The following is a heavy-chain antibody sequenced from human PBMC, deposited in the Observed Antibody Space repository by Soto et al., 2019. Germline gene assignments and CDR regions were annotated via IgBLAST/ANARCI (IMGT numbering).Heavy chain of an antibody. J-gene: IGHJ6*02. CDR2: TYYRSKWYN. Sequence: SQTLSLTCAISGDSVSSNIAAWNWIRQSPSRGLEWLGRTYYRSKWYNDYAVSVKSRITINPDTSKNQFSLQLNSVTPEDTAVYYCARERYYDFWSGYIDVPYGMDVWGQGTTVTVSS. CDR1: GDSVSSNIAA. D-gene: IGHD3-3*01. V-gene: IGHV6-1*01. CDR3: ARERYYDFWSGYIDVPYGMDV.